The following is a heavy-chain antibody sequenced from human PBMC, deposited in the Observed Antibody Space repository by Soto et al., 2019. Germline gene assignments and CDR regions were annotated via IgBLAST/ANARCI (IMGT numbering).Heavy chain of an antibody. Sequence: QVQLVESGGGVVQPGRSLRLSCAASGFTFSSYGMHWVRQAPGKGLEWVAVIWYDGSNKYYADSVKGRFTISRDNSKNTLYLQMNSLRAEDTAVYYCARGGKVVITPYYFDYWGQGTLVTVSS. CDR2: IWYDGSNK. D-gene: IGHD3-22*01. CDR1: GFTFSSYG. CDR3: ARGGKVVITPYYFDY. V-gene: IGHV3-33*01. J-gene: IGHJ4*02.